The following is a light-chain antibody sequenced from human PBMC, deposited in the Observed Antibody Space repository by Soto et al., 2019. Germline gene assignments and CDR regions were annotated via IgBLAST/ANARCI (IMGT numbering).Light chain of an antibody. CDR1: QSISSY. V-gene: IGKV1-39*01. J-gene: IGKJ2*01. CDR3: QQSYSTPQT. CDR2: AAS. Sequence: DIQMTQSPSSLSASVGDRVTITCRASQSISSYLNWYQQKPGKAPKLLIYAASSLQSGVPSRFSDSGSGTAFTLTISSLQPEDVATYYCQQSYSTPQTFGQGTKLEIK.